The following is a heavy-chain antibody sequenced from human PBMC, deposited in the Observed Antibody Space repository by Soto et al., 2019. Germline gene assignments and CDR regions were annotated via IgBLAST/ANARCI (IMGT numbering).Heavy chain of an antibody. V-gene: IGHV1-69*12. CDR2: IIPIFGPA. D-gene: IGHD1-26*01. Sequence: QVQLVQSGAEVKKPGSSVKVSCKASGGTFSSYAISWVRQAPGQGLEWMGGIIPIFGPANYAQKFQGGVTITADESRSTAYVELSSLRSEDTAVYYCARLGASGSYWTFDYWGQGTLVTVSS. J-gene: IGHJ4*02. CDR1: GGTFSSYA. CDR3: ARLGASGSYWTFDY.